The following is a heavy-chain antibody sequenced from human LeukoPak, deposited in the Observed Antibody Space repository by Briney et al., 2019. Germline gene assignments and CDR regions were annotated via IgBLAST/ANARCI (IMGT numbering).Heavy chain of an antibody. CDR1: GFTFSSYS. J-gene: IGHJ4*02. CDR2: ISSSSSYI. CDR3: ARDKVVAAKASDY. V-gene: IGHV3-21*01. D-gene: IGHD2-15*01. Sequence: PGGSLRLSCAASGFTFSSYSMNWVRQAPGKGLEWVSSISSSSSYIYYADSVKGRFTISRDNAKNSLYLQMNSLRAEDTAVYYCARDKVVAAKASDYWGQETLVTVSS.